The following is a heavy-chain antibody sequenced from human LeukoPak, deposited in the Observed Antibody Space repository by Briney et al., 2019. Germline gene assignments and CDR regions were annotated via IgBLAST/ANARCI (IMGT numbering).Heavy chain of an antibody. V-gene: IGHV1-46*01. J-gene: IGHJ4*02. CDR2: INPSGGST. CDR1: GYTFTRNY. D-gene: IGHD5-24*01. CDR3: ARGDLGYNSDY. Sequence: ASVKVSCKASGYTFTRNYMHWVRQAPGQGLEWMGIINPSGGSTSYAQKFQGRVTMTRDTSTSTVYMELSSLRSEDTAVYYCARGDLGYNSDYWGQGTLVTVSS.